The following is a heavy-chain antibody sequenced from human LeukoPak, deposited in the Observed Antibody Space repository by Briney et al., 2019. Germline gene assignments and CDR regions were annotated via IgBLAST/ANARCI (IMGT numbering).Heavy chain of an antibody. J-gene: IGHJ4*02. CDR1: GYTFTSYD. V-gene: IGHV1-8*03. Sequence: ASVKVSCKASGYTFTSYDINWVRQATGQGLEWMGWMNPNSGNTGYAQKFQGRVTITRNTSISTAYMELSSLRSEDTAVYYCARGLSSWYGGVYWGQGTLVTVSS. CDR3: ARGLSSWYGGVY. D-gene: IGHD6-13*01. CDR2: MNPNSGNT.